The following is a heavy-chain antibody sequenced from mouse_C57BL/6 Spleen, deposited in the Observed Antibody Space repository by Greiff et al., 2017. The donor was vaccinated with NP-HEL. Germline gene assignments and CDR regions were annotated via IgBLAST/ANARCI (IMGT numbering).Heavy chain of an antibody. CDR2: IHPSDSDT. CDR1: GYTFTSYW. Sequence: QVQLKQPGAELVKPGASVKVSCKASGYTFTSYWMHWVKQRPGQGLEWIGRIHPSDSDTNYNQKFKGKATLTVDKSSSTAYLQLSSLTSEDSAVYYGAIHYHYAGAMDYWGQGTSVTVSS. J-gene: IGHJ4*01. D-gene: IGHD1-2*01. V-gene: IGHV1-74*01. CDR3: AIHYHYAGAMDY.